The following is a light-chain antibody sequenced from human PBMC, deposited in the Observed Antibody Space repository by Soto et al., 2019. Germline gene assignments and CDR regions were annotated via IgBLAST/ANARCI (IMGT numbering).Light chain of an antibody. CDR3: ISYTSSSLYV. CDR1: SSDVGGYNY. J-gene: IGLJ1*01. V-gene: IGLV2-14*01. CDR2: EVS. Sequence: SVLNQPALVTGSTGQSSTVSFTGTSSDVGGYNYVSWYQQHPGKAPKVMIYEVSHRPSGVSNRFSGSKSGNTASLTISGLQAEDEADYYCISYTSSSLYVFGTGTKVTVL.